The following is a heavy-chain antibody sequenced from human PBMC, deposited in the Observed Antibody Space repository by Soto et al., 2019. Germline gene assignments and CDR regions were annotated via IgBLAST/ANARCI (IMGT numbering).Heavy chain of an antibody. CDR3: AREDSIIIPAVSDF. J-gene: IGHJ4*02. CDR2: ISKSDYT. CDR1: GFAFNNYG. V-gene: IGHV3-21*01. D-gene: IGHD2-2*01. Sequence: LRLSCTVSGFAFNNYGINWVRHAPGNGLELVSSISKSDYTYYSDSVKGRFTISRDNAKNSVSLQMNTLRVEDTAVYYCAREDSIIIPAVSDFWGQGTLVTVSS.